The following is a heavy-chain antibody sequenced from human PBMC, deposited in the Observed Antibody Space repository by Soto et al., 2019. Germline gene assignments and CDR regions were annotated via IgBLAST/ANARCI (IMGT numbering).Heavy chain of an antibody. Sequence: QLQLVQSGAEVKKPESSVKVSCKAPGGTFSTYAMSWVRQAPGQGLEWMGGIIPMFGTANYAQRFQDRVTITADESTNTVYMELSSLRSEDTAVYFCASGIQLWLRRINNGYSGWGQGTLVTVSS. J-gene: IGHJ4*02. CDR1: GGTFSTYA. CDR3: ASGIQLWLRRINNGYSG. V-gene: IGHV1-69*12. D-gene: IGHD5-18*01. CDR2: IIPMFGTA.